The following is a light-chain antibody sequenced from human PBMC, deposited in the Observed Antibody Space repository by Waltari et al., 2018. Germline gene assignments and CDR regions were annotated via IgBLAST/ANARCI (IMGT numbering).Light chain of an antibody. J-gene: IGKJ1*01. CDR1: RSVFFSSSNKNY. CDR3: QQYYHTPST. V-gene: IGKV4-1*01. CDR2: WAS. Sequence: DIVMTQSPDSLAVSLGERATINSRASRSVFFSSSNKNYLAWYRQKPGQPPSLLLYWASTRESGVPDRCSGSASGTNFTLTISRLQAEDVAVYYRQQYYHTPSTFGQGTKVEIK.